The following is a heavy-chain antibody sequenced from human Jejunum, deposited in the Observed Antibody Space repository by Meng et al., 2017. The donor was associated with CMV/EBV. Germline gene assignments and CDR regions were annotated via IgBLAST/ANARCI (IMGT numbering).Heavy chain of an antibody. Sequence: QVQLVESGGGLVKPGWSLRLSCAASRFTFSDYFMSWIRQAPGRGLEWVSYISNCSTYTNYADSVKGRFTISRDNTKNSLYLQMNSLRAEDTAVYYCARQSITPGGTDAFDIWGPGTMVTVSS. CDR2: ISNCSTYT. D-gene: IGHD2-21*01. CDR3: ARQSITPGGTDAFDI. J-gene: IGHJ3*02. V-gene: IGHV3-11*06. CDR1: RFTFSDYF.